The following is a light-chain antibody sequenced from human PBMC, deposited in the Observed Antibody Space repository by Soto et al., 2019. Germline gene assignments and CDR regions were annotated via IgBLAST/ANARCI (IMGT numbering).Light chain of an antibody. CDR3: QQYNSYSEA. CDR2: KAS. V-gene: IGKV1-5*03. J-gene: IGKJ1*01. Sequence: AAERNSVAMSCRACQSVSRWLAWYKQRPGEAPKLLIYKASNLESGVSSRFSGSGSGTEFTLTISSLQPDDFATYYCQQYNSYSEAFGQGTKV. CDR1: QSVSRW.